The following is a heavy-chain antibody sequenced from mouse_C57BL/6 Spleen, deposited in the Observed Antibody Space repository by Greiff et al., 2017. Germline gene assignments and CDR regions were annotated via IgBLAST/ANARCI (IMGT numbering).Heavy chain of an antibody. J-gene: IGHJ2*01. CDR2: IDPETGGT. Sequence: VQLQESGAELVRPGASVTLSCKASGYTFTDYEMHWVQQTPVHGLEWIGAIDPETGGTAYNQKFKGKAILTADKSSSTAYMELRSLTSEDSAVYYCITTVEGVADYWGQGTTLTVSS. D-gene: IGHD1-1*01. CDR1: GYTFTDYE. CDR3: ITTVEGVADY. V-gene: IGHV1-15*01.